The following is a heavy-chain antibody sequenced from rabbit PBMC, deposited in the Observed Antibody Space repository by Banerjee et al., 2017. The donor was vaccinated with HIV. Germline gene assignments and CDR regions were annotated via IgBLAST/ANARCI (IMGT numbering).Heavy chain of an antibody. D-gene: IGHD8-1*01. CDR2: IYTTSVST. Sequence: QEQLVESGGGLVQPEGSLTLTCTASGSTLSRYYICWVRQAPGKGLEWIACIYTTSVSTYYASWAKGRVTVSKTSSTTVTLQMTSLTAADTASYFCARDLDGSSALWGPGTLVTVS. CDR1: GSTLSRYY. V-gene: IGHV1S45*01. CDR3: ARDLDGSSAL. J-gene: IGHJ4*01.